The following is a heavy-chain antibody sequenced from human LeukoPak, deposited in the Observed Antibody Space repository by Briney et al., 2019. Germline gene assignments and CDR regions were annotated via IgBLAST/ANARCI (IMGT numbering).Heavy chain of an antibody. D-gene: IGHD2-21*02. V-gene: IGHV4-34*01. CDR2: INHSGST. CDR1: GGSFSGYY. CDR3: AMAYCGGDCYSGFDY. Sequence: PSETLSLTCAVYGGSFSGYYWSWIRQPPGKGLEWIGEINHSGSTNYNPSLKSRVTISVDTSKNQFSLKLSSVTAADTAVYYCAMAYCGGDCYSGFDYWGQGTLVTVSS. J-gene: IGHJ4*02.